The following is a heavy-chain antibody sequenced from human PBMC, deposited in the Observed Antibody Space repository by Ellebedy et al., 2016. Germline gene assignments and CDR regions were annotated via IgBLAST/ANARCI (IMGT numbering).Heavy chain of an antibody. Sequence: GGSLRLSCAASGFTFSSYAMSWVRQAPGKGLEWVSAITNSGGSTYYADSVKGRFAISRDNSKNTLYLQMSSLRAGDTAVYYCVKGWGSARAFDIWGQGTMVTVSS. D-gene: IGHD3-16*01. CDR2: ITNSGGST. CDR3: VKGWGSARAFDI. CDR1: GFTFSSYA. J-gene: IGHJ3*02. V-gene: IGHV3-23*01.